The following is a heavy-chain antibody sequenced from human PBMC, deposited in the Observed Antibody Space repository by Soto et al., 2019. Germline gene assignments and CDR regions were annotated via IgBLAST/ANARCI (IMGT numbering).Heavy chain of an antibody. Sequence: PSETLSLTCTVSGGSVSSGSYYWSWIRQPPGKGLEWIGYIYYSGSTNYNPSLKSRVTISVDTSKNQFSLKLSSVTAADTAVYYCARVISLFAEIDYWGQGTLVTV. CDR1: GGSVSSGSYY. CDR3: ARVISLFAEIDY. J-gene: IGHJ4*02. V-gene: IGHV4-61*01. D-gene: IGHD2-21*01. CDR2: IYYSGST.